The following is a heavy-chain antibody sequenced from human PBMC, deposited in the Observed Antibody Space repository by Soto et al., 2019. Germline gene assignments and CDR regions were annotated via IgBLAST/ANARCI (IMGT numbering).Heavy chain of an antibody. D-gene: IGHD3-10*01. CDR3: TTDGSLWFVELCLYAY. CDR2: IKSKTDGGTT. J-gene: IGHJ4*02. V-gene: IGHV3-15*01. Sequence: EGSLRLSCAASGFTFSNAWMSWVRQAPGKGLEWVGRIKSKTDGGTTDYAAPVKGRFTISRDDSKNTLYLQMNSLKTDDTAVYYCTTDGSLWFVELCLYAYWGQGPLFTVSS. CDR1: GFTFSNAW.